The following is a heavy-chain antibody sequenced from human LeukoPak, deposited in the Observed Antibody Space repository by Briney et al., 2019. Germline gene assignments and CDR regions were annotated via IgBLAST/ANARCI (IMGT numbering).Heavy chain of an antibody. CDR3: ARASRHFYGSGSNLKPWPADMDV. V-gene: IGHV4-59*01. CDR1: GGSISSDY. D-gene: IGHD3-10*01. J-gene: IGHJ6*02. CDR2: IYYSGST. Sequence: SETLSLTCTVSGGSISSDYWTWIRQPPGKGLEWIGYIYYSGSTNYNPSLKGRVTISVDTSNNQFSLKLSSVTAADTAVYYCARASRHFYGSGSNLKPWPADMDVWGQGTTVTVSS.